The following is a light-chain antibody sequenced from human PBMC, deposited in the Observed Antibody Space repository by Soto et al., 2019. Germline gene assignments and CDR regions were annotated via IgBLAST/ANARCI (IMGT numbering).Light chain of an antibody. CDR2: DAS. J-gene: IGKJ4*01. Sequence: DIQMTQSPSTLSATAGDRVTITCRASQSISAWLAWYQQKPGKAPKLLIYDASKRATDIPDRFIGSGSGTDFTLTISSLEPEDFAVYYCHQRSNWPPFTFGGGTKVEI. V-gene: IGKV1-5*01. CDR3: HQRSNWPPFT. CDR1: QSISAW.